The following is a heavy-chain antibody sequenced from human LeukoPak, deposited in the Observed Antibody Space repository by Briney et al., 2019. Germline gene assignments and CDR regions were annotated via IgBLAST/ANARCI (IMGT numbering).Heavy chain of an antibody. CDR2: IWYDGSNK. CDR3: ARDRCSSTSCYQDY. J-gene: IGHJ4*02. V-gene: IGHV3-33*08. CDR1: GFTFSSYG. D-gene: IGHD2-2*01. Sequence: GGSPRLSCAASGFTFSSYGMHWVRQAPGKGLEWVAVIWYDGSNKYYADSVKGRFTISRDNSKNTLYLQMNSLRAEDTAVYYCARDRCSSTSCYQDYWGQGTLVTVSS.